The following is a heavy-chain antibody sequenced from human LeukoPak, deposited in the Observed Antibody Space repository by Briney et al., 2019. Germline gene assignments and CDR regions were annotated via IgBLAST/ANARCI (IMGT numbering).Heavy chain of an antibody. D-gene: IGHD5-12*01. CDR1: GGSISSYS. V-gene: IGHV4-59*08. CDR3: ARHGGESIVAMILHAFDI. J-gene: IGHJ3*02. CDR2: IYYSGST. Sequence: SETLSLTCTVSGGSISSYSWSWIRQPPGKGLEWIGSIYYSGSTNYNPSLRSRVTMSVDTSKNQYSLKLSSVTAADTAVYYCARHGGESIVAMILHAFDIWGQGTMVTVSS.